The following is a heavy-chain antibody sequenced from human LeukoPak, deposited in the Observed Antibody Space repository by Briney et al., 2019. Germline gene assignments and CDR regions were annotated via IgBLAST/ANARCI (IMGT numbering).Heavy chain of an antibody. J-gene: IGHJ4*02. CDR1: GYTFTDYY. V-gene: IGHV1-2*02. D-gene: IGHD3-16*01. CDR3: AREDSVWRSSNAVDY. Sequence: ASLKVSCKASGYTFTDYYMHWVRQAPGHGLEWMGWINPNSRGTNYAQKSQGRVTMTRATSTSTGYMELSRPRPDNTARYYCAREDSVWRSSNAVDYWGQGTLVTVSS. CDR2: INPNSRGT.